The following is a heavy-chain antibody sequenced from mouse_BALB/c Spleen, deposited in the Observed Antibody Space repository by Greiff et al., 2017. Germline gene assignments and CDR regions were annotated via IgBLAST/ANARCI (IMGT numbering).Heavy chain of an antibody. D-gene: IGHD1-1*01. V-gene: IGHV1-80*01. CDR3: ARDYGSSPDY. J-gene: IGHJ2*01. Sequence: QVQLQQSGAELVRPGSSVKISCKASGYAFSSYWMNWVKQRPGQGLEWIGQIYPGDGDTNYNGKFKGKATLTADKSSSTAYMQLSSLTSEDSAVYFCARDYGSSPDYWGQGTTLTVSS. CDR1: GYAFSSYW. CDR2: IYPGDGDT.